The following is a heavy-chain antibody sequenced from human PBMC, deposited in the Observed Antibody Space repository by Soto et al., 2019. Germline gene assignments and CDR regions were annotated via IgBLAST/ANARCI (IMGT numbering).Heavy chain of an antibody. J-gene: IGHJ6*02. CDR3: ARSLTTVVTIDV. D-gene: IGHD4-17*01. Sequence: QLQLQESGPGLVKPSETLSLTCTVSGGSISSSSYYWGWIRQPPGKGLEWIGSIYYSGSTYYNPSVKSRVTISVDTDKNQFSWMLSYVTAADTAVYYCARSLTTVVTIDVWGQGTTGTVSS. CDR1: GGSISSSSYY. V-gene: IGHV4-39*01. CDR2: IYYSGST.